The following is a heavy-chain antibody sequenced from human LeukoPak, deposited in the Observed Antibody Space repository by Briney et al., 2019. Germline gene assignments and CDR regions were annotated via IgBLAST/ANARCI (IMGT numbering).Heavy chain of an antibody. J-gene: IGHJ5*02. CDR1: GYTFTGYY. Sequence: GASVKVSCKASGYTFTGYYIHWVRQAPGQGPEYMGWINPNSGDTNYAQKFQDRVTLTRDTSISTAYMELSNLRSDGTAMYYCARPNGDFYNWFDTWGQGTLVTVSS. D-gene: IGHD2-21*02. V-gene: IGHV1-2*02. CDR2: INPNSGDT. CDR3: ARPNGDFYNWFDT.